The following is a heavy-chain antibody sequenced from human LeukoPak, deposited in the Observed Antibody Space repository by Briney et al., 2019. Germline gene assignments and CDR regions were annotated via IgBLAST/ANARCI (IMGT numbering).Heavy chain of an antibody. CDR1: GFTFSSYA. Sequence: GGSLRLSCAASGFTFSSYAMSWVRQAPGKGLEWVSAISGSGGSTYYADSVKGRFTISRDNSKNTLYLQMNSLRAEDTAVYYCAKVGQWLATLGDDAFDIWGQGTMVTVSS. CDR2: ISGSGGST. J-gene: IGHJ3*02. V-gene: IGHV3-23*01. CDR3: AKVGQWLATLGDDAFDI. D-gene: IGHD6-19*01.